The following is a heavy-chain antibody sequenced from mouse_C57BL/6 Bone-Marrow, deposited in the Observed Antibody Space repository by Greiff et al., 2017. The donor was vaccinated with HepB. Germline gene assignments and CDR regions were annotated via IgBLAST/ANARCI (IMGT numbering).Heavy chain of an antibody. D-gene: IGHD4-1*01. Sequence: EVNVVESGGGLVQSGRSLRLSCATSGFTFSDFYMEWVRQAPGKGLEWIAASRNKANDYTTEYSASVKGRFIVSRDTSQSILYLQMNALRAEDTAIYYCARDGLTGTYYYAMDYWGQGTSVTVSS. J-gene: IGHJ4*01. V-gene: IGHV7-1*01. CDR3: ARDGLTGTYYYAMDY. CDR2: SRNKANDYTT. CDR1: GFTFSDFY.